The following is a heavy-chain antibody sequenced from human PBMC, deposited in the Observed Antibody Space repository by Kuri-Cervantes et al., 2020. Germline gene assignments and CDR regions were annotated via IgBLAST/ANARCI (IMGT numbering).Heavy chain of an antibody. D-gene: IGHD6-13*01. Sequence: GGSLRLSCAASGFTFSRYVMHWVRQAPGKGLEWVAVISYDGSNKYYAASVKGRFTLSRDNSKNTLYLQMYSLRPDDTAVYYCAKAQQQLDHFTDFFHYWGQGALVTVSS. CDR3: AKAQQQLDHFTDFFHY. CDR1: GFTFSRYV. CDR2: ISYDGSNK. V-gene: IGHV3-30*18. J-gene: IGHJ4*02.